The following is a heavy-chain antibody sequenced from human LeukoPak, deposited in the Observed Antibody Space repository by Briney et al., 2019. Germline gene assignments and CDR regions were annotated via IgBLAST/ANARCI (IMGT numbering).Heavy chain of an antibody. CDR2: MNPNSGNT. Sequence: ASVKVSCKASGYTFTSYEINWVRQATGQGLEWMGWMNPNSGNTGYAQKFQGRVTMTRNTSISTAYMELSSLRSEDTAVYYCARGTGDSSGYYRYYYYGMDVWGQGTTVTVSS. CDR3: ARGTGDSSGYYRYYYYGMDV. V-gene: IGHV1-8*01. J-gene: IGHJ6*02. CDR1: GYTFTSYE. D-gene: IGHD3-22*01.